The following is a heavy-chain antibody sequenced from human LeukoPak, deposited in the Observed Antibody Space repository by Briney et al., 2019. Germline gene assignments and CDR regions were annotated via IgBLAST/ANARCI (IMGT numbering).Heavy chain of an antibody. D-gene: IGHD6-19*01. CDR3: ARGLNSSGSFPFDY. J-gene: IGHJ4*02. CDR1: GGSLSGYY. V-gene: IGHV4-34*01. CDR2: INHSGST. Sequence: SETLSLTCAVYGGSLSGYYWSWLRQPPGKGLEWIGEINHSGSTNYNPSLKSRVTISVDTSKNQFSLKLSSVTAADTAVYYCARGLNSSGSFPFDYWGQGTLVTVSS.